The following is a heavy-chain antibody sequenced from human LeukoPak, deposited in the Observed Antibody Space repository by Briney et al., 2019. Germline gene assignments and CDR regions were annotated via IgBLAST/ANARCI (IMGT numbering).Heavy chain of an antibody. CDR2: IIGSISYI. D-gene: IGHD5-18*01. J-gene: IGHJ4*02. V-gene: IGHV3-21*01. CDR3: ARGQKQLWLHKDY. CDR1: GFTFSSHT. Sequence: PGGSLRLSCAASGFTFSSHTMNWGRQAPGKGLEWDLCIIGSISYIFYADSVKVRFTISRDNAKNSPYLQINSLRAEDAAVYYCARGQKQLWLHKDYWGQGTLVTVSS.